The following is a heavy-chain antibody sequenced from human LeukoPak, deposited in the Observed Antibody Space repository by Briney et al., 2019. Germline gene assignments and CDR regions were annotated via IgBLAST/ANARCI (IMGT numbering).Heavy chain of an antibody. V-gene: IGHV4-34*01. Sequence: GSLRLSCAASGFTFSSYWMSWVRQAPGKGLEWIGEINHSGSTNYNPSLKSRVTISVDTSKNQFSLKLSSVTAADTAVYYCASLNGDYRTGDYWGQGTLVTVSS. J-gene: IGHJ4*02. CDR1: GFTFSSYW. CDR2: INHSGST. D-gene: IGHD4-17*01. CDR3: ASLNGDYRTGDY.